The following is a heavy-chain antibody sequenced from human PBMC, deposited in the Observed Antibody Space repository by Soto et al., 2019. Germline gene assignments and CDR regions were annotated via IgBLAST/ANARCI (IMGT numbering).Heavy chain of an antibody. Sequence: QVQLVESGGGVVQPGRSLRLSCAASGFTFSNSAMHWARQAPGKGLEWVAVISYDGNNKYYADSVKGRFTISRDKSMNPLYLQMNSLRPEDTAVYYCARDRVVAGIGEIDYWGQGTLVTVSS. J-gene: IGHJ4*02. CDR3: ARDRVVAGIGEIDY. CDR2: ISYDGNNK. CDR1: GFTFSNSA. D-gene: IGHD6-19*01. V-gene: IGHV3-30-3*01.